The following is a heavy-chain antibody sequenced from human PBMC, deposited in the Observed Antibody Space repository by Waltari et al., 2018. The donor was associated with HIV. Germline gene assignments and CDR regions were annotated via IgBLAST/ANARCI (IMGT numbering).Heavy chain of an antibody. CDR3: VRETSGRDAFDI. CDR2: ISNDGNDK. V-gene: IGHV3-30*15. J-gene: IGHJ3*02. D-gene: IGHD2-15*01. Sequence: LVESGGDLVQSGTSLRLSCEASRFSFSDYDMFWVRQAPGKGLGGVAVISNDGNDKKYVDSVKGRFNVSRDNVKNTLYLYMSRLRPEDTAVYYCVRETSGRDAFDIWGLGTQVIVSS. CDR1: RFSFSDYD.